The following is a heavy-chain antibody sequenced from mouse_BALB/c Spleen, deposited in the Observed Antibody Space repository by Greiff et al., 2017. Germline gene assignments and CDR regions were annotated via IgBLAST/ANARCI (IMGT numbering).Heavy chain of an antibody. J-gene: IGHJ3*01. CDR1: GYYFSSYW. CDR2: IYRGSGST. D-gene: IGHD3-3*01. Sequence: QVQRQQPGAELVAPGPSVSLSCKVSGYYFSSYWVNWVKLRPGQGLEWIGVIYRGSGSTNYNEKIKSMATQTVDTTTSTDYMQLSSLASEDSALYYCARPARGTPWFAYWGQGTLVTVSA. V-gene: IGHV1-55*01. CDR3: ARPARGTPWFAY.